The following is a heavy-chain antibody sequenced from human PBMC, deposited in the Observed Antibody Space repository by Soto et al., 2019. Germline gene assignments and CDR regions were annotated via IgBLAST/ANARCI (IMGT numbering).Heavy chain of an antibody. CDR3: ARDLTTATGAFDY. J-gene: IGHJ4*02. CDR1: GFSLSTYS. D-gene: IGHD6-13*01. CDR2: ISSSSNNI. Sequence: GGSLRLSCAASGFSLSTYSMNWVRQAPGKGLEWVSSISSSSNNIYYADSVKGRFTISRDNAKNSLFLQVNSLRDEDTAVYFCARDLTTATGAFDYWGQGTLVTVSS. V-gene: IGHV3-21*01.